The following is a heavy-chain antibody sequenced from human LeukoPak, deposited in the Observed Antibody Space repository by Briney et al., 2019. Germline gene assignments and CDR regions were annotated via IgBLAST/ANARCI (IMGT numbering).Heavy chain of an antibody. D-gene: IGHD3-16*01. CDR2: ISYDGNDK. CDR1: GFMFSTYG. Sequence: GGSLRLSCAASGFMFSTYGMHWVRQAPGKGLEWVAVISYDGNDKYSADSIKGRFTISRDFSKNTLYLQMNSLRTEDTAIYYCARDLAMGALDFDYWGQGTLVTVSS. J-gene: IGHJ4*01. V-gene: IGHV3-30*03. CDR3: ARDLAMGALDFDY.